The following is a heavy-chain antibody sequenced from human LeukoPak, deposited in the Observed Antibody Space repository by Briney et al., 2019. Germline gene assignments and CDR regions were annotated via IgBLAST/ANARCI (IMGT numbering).Heavy chain of an antibody. CDR1: GFTVSSNY. J-gene: IGHJ4*02. Sequence: GGSLRLSCAASGFTVSSNYMSWVRQAPGKGLEWVSVIYSCGSTYYADSVKGRFTISRDNSKNTLYLQMNSLRAEDTAVYYCARGDYYDSSGYRLDYWGQGTLVTVSS. D-gene: IGHD3-22*01. V-gene: IGHV3-53*01. CDR3: ARGDYYDSSGYRLDY. CDR2: IYSCGST.